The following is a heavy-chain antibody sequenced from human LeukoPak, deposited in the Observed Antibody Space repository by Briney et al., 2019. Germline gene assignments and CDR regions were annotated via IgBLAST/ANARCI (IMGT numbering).Heavy chain of an antibody. CDR3: VKTGYSSSWWDDNFDY. Sequence: GGSLRLSCAASGFTFSSYGMHWVRQAPGKGLEWVAVIWYDGSNKYYADSVKGRFTISRDNSKNTLYLQMSSLRAEDTAVYYCVKTGYSSSWWDDNFDYWGQGTLVTVSS. V-gene: IGHV3-30*02. CDR2: IWYDGSNK. J-gene: IGHJ4*02. D-gene: IGHD6-13*01. CDR1: GFTFSSYG.